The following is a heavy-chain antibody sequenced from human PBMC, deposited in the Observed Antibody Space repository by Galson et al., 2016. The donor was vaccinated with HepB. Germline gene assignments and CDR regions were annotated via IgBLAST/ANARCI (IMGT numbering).Heavy chain of an antibody. V-gene: IGHV6-1*01. CDR3: AREHRNLDFLLLFGEGVSGMDV. D-gene: IGHD3-10*01. CDR1: GDSVSSNSAA. J-gene: IGHJ6*02. CDR2: TYFRSKWYN. Sequence: CAISGDSVSSNSAAWNWIRQSPSRGLEWLGRTYFRSKWYNDYAVFVKSRITINPDTSKNQFSLQLSSVTPEDTAVYYCAREHRNLDFLLLFGEGVSGMDVWGQGTPVTVSS.